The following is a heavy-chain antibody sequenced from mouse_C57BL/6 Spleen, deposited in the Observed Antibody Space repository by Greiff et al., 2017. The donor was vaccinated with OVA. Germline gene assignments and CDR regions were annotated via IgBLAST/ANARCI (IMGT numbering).Heavy chain of an antibody. D-gene: IGHD1-1*01. CDR1: GYTFTDYY. V-gene: IGHV1-26*01. CDR2: INPNNGGT. CDR3: AIEEELITTSYYYAMDY. Sequence: EVQLQQSGPELVKPGASVKISCKASGYTFTDYYMNWVKQSHGKSLEWIGDINPNNGGTSYNQKFKGKATLTVDKSSSTAYMELRSLTSEDSAVYYCAIEEELITTSYYYAMDYWGQGTSVTVSS. J-gene: IGHJ4*01.